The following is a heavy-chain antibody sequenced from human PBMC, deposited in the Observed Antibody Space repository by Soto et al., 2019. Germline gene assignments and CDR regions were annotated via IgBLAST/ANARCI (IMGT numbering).Heavy chain of an antibody. CDR2: INHSGST. J-gene: IGHJ6*02. V-gene: IGHV4-34*01. D-gene: IGHD6-13*01. CDR3: ERVFLSGYSSSWSLYYYGRDV. CDR1: GGSFSGYY. Sequence: SETLSLTCAVYGGSFSGYYWSWIRQPPGKGLEWIGEINHSGSTNYNPSLKSRVTISVDTSKNQFSLKLSSVTAADTAVYYCERVFLSGYSSSWSLYYYGRDVWGQGTTFTVSS.